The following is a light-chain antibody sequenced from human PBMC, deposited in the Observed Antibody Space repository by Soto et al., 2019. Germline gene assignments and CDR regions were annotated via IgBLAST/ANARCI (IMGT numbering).Light chain of an antibody. CDR2: AAS. J-gene: IGKJ4*01. Sequence: GDRVTISCRTSQGFGSPLAWYQQKPGKVPKLLIYAASTLQSGVPSRFSGSGSGTDFTLTISSLQPVDVATYYYQRYDSAPLTFGGGAKVDIK. CDR3: QRYDSAPLT. V-gene: IGKV1-27*01. CDR1: QGFGSP.